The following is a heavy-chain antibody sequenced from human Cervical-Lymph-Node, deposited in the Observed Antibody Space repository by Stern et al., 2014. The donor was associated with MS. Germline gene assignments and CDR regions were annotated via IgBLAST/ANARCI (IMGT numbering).Heavy chain of an antibody. V-gene: IGHV3-30-3*02. CDR2: NSYDGRDK. CDR3: AKGGSGSYLD. J-gene: IGHJ4*02. CDR1: GFVFRRSA. D-gene: IGHD1-26*01. Sequence: QVQLEESGGGVVQPGRSLGLSCAASGFVFRRSALHWVRQAPGKGLEWVALNSYDGRDKYYTDSVKGRFTVTRDNSNNTVDLEMNSLRLEDTAVYYCAKGGSGSYLDWGQGSLVTVSS.